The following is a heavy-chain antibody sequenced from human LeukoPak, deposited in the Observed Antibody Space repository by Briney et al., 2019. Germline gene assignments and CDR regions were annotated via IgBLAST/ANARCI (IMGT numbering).Heavy chain of an antibody. CDR3: ARETYDSSGYYYVDY. Sequence: ASVKVSCKASGYTSTSYYMHWVRQAPGQGLEWMGIINPSGGSTSYAQKFQGRVTMTRDTSTSTVYMELSSLRSEDTAVYYCARETYDSSGYYYVDYWGQGTLVTVSS. J-gene: IGHJ4*02. CDR2: INPSGGST. V-gene: IGHV1-46*01. D-gene: IGHD3-22*01. CDR1: GYTSTSYY.